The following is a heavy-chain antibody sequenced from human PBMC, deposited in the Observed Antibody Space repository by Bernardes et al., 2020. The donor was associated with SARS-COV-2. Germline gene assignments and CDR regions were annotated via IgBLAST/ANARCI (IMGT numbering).Heavy chain of an antibody. D-gene: IGHD5-12*01. J-gene: IGHJ4*02. CDR3: ARGRSGRNGYPKPGDY. CDR1: GGSFSGYY. V-gene: IGHV4-34*01. CDR2: INHSGST. Sequence: ETLSLTCAVYGGSFSGYYWNWIRQPPGKGLEWIGEINHSGSTNYNPSLKSRVTISVDTSKNQFSLKLTSVTAADTAVYYCARGRSGRNGYPKPGDYWGQGTLVTVSS.